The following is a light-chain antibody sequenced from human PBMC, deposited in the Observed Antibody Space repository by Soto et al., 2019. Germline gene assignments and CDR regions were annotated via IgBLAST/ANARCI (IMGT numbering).Light chain of an antibody. CDR3: SSYTDSGTLV. CDR1: NTDVGAYNY. J-gene: IGLJ1*01. CDR2: EVS. V-gene: IGLV2-14*01. Sequence: QSVLSQPGSMSGSPGQSITISCTGTNTDVGAYNYVSWYQQHPGRAPKLMIYEVSNRPSGFSDRFSGSKSGNTASLTISGLQAEDEADYYCSSYTDSGTLVFGAGTKVTVL.